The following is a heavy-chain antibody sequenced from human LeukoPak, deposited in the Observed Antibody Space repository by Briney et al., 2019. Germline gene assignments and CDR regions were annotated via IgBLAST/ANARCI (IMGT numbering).Heavy chain of an antibody. J-gene: IGHJ4*02. CDR3: ARDLYSSGWYEVDY. Sequence: ASVKVSCKASGYTFTGYYMHWVRQAPGQGLEWMGWINPNSGGTNYAQKFQGRVTMTRDTSISTAYMELSRLRSDDTAVYYCARDLYSSGWYEVDYWGQGTLVTVSS. V-gene: IGHV1-2*02. CDR1: GYTFTGYY. CDR2: INPNSGGT. D-gene: IGHD6-19*01.